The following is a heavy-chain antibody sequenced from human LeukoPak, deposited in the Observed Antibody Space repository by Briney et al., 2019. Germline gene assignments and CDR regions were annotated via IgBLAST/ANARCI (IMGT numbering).Heavy chain of an antibody. CDR3: ARADIAAAAPDAFDI. V-gene: IGHV3-21*01. Sequence: GGSLRLSCAASGFTFSSYSMNWVRQAPGKGLEWVSSVSSSSSYIYYADSVEGRFTISRDNAKNSLYLQMNSLRAEDTAVYYCARADIAAAAPDAFDIWGQGTMVTVSS. J-gene: IGHJ3*02. CDR1: GFTFSSYS. D-gene: IGHD6-13*01. CDR2: VSSSSSYI.